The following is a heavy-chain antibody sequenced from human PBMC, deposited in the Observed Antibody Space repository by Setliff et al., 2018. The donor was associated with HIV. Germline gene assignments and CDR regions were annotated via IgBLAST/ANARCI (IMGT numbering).Heavy chain of an antibody. Sequence: PGGSLRLSCAASGFTFSGSTVHWVRQASGKGLEWVGRIGSKANSYATAYAASVKGRFTTSREDSKNTAYLQMNSLKTEDTAVYYCTTDLPYGYHNDYWGPGTLVTVYS. D-gene: IGHD2-2*01. CDR2: IGSKANSYAT. J-gene: IGHJ4*02. CDR3: TTDLPYGYHNDY. CDR1: GFTFSGST. V-gene: IGHV3-73*01.